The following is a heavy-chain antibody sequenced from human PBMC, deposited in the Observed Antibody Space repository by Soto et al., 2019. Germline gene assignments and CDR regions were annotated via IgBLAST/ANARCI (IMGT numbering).Heavy chain of an antibody. CDR1: GGTLSSYT. J-gene: IGHJ5*02. V-gene: IGHV1-69*04. Sequence: ASVKVSCKASGGTLSSYTFSWVRQAPGQGLEWMGRVIPNLGVTNYAKKFQGRFTIVVDTSTSTAYMELNSLRYEDTAVYYCARDLGYCSDTSCPEFDVWGQGTLVTGSS. CDR2: VIPNLGVT. CDR3: ARDLGYCSDTSCPEFDV. D-gene: IGHD2-15*01.